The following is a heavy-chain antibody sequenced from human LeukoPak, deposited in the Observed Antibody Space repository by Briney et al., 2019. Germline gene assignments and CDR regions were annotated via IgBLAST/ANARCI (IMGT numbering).Heavy chain of an antibody. Sequence: SETLSLTCTVSGGSISSYYWSWIRQPPGKALEWIGYIYYSGNTNYNPSLKSRITISLDTSRNQFSLRLTSVTAADTAVYYCARGGGPPSYFDYWGQGTLVSGSS. CDR3: ARGGGPPSYFDY. CDR1: GGSISSYY. V-gene: IGHV4-59*01. J-gene: IGHJ4*02. CDR2: IYYSGNT. D-gene: IGHD3-16*01.